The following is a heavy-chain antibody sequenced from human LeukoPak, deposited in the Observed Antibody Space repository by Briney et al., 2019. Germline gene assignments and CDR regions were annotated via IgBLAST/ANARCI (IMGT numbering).Heavy chain of an antibody. V-gene: IGHV3-30*18. Sequence: GRSLRLACAASGFSFSTYGMRWVRQAPGKGLEWVGVISYDGSDQYYADSVKGRFTVPRDNSKNTLYLQMNSLRVEDTAVYYCAKLGCSSTRCYINYWGQGTLVTVSS. CDR3: AKLGCSSTRCYINY. CDR2: ISYDGSDQ. D-gene: IGHD2-2*01. CDR1: GFSFSTYG. J-gene: IGHJ4*02.